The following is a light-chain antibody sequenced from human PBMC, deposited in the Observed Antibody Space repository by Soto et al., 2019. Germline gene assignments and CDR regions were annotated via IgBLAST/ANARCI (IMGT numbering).Light chain of an antibody. V-gene: IGKV3-11*01. Sequence: EIVMTQSPATLSVSPGERATLSCRASQSISNYLAWYQQKPGQAPRLLLYDASNRATGIPARFSGSGSGKDFTLTISSLKPEDFAVYYCQQRSNWPLTFGGGTKVDIK. CDR2: DAS. J-gene: IGKJ4*01. CDR1: QSISNY. CDR3: QQRSNWPLT.